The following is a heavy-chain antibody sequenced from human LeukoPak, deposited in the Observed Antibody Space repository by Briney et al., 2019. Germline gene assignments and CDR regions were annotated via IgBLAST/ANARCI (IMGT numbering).Heavy chain of an antibody. CDR3: ARGRRITMVVVALDY. J-gene: IGHJ4*02. V-gene: IGHV1-46*01. D-gene: IGHD3-22*01. CDR2: INPSGGST. CDR1: GYTFTSYY. Sequence: ASVTVSCKASGYTFTSYYMHWVRQAPGQGLEWMGIINPSGGSTSYAQKFQGRVTMTRDTSTSTVYMELSSLRSEDTAVYYCARGRRITMVVVALDYWGQGTLVTVSS.